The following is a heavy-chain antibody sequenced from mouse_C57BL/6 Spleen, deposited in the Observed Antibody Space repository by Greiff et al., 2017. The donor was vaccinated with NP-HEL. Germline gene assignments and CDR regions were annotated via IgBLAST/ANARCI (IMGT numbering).Heavy chain of an antibody. CDR2: IWRGGST. Sequence: VMLKQSGPGLVQPSQSLSITCTVSGFSLTSYGVHWVRQSPGKGLEWLGVIWRGGSTDYNAAFMSRLSITKDNSKSQVFFKMNSLQADDTAIYYCAKGDYYGSSYVGDYWGQGTTLTVSS. D-gene: IGHD1-1*01. V-gene: IGHV2-5*01. CDR1: GFSLTSYG. J-gene: IGHJ2*01. CDR3: AKGDYYGSSYVGDY.